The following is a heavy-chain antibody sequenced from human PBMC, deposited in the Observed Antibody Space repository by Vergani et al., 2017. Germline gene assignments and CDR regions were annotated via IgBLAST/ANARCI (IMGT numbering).Heavy chain of an antibody. D-gene: IGHD2-8*01. V-gene: IGHV1-69*18. J-gene: IGHJ6*02. CDR3: TGACDCTNGVCTNYYDYGMDI. Sequence: QVQLVQSGAEVKKPGSSVKVSCKASGGTFSSYAISWVRQAPGQGLEWMGRIIPIFGTANYAQKFQGRVTVTADESTSTAYMELSSLRSEDTAVYYCTGACDCTNGVCTNYYDYGMDIWGQGTTVTVSS. CDR1: GGTFSSYA. CDR2: IIPIFGTA.